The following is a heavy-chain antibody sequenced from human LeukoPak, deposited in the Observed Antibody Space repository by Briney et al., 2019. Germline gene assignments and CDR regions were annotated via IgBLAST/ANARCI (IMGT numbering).Heavy chain of an antibody. Sequence: PGGSLRLSCAASGFTFSNHWMHWVRQVPGKGLVWVSRIDGGGSSTSYADSVKGRFSISRDNGKSTLYLQMNSLRAEDTAVYYCAKGAQQLVYWVDYWGQGTLVTVSS. D-gene: IGHD6-13*01. CDR1: GFTFSNHW. CDR3: AKGAQQLVYWVDY. V-gene: IGHV3-74*01. CDR2: IDGGGSST. J-gene: IGHJ4*02.